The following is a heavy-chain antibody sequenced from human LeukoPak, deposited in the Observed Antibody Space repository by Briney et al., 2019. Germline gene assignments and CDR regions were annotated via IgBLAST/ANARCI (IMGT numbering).Heavy chain of an antibody. J-gene: IGHJ3*02. CDR2: ISWNSGSI. V-gene: IGHV3-9*01. CDR1: EFTLSSYT. CDR3: AKDLFRYYYDSSGYGAFDI. D-gene: IGHD3-22*01. Sequence: GGSLRLSCAASEFTLSSYTMNWVRQAPGKGLEWVSGISWNSGSIGYADSVKGRFTISRDNAKNSLYLQMNSLRAEDTALYYCAKDLFRYYYDSSGYGAFDIWGQGTMVTVSS.